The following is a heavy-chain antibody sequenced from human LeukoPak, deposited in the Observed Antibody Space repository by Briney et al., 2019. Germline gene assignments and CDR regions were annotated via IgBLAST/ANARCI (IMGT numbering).Heavy chain of an antibody. D-gene: IGHD1-20*01. V-gene: IGHV4-31*03. CDR1: GGSISSGGYY. Sequence: PSQTLSLTCTVSGGSISSGGYYWSWIRQHPGKGLEGIGYIYYSGSTNYNPSLKSRVTISVDTSKNQFSLKLSSVTAADTAVYYCARGENSYNWNDMENWFDPWGQGTLVTVSS. CDR3: ARGENSYNWNDMENWFDP. CDR2: IYYSGST. J-gene: IGHJ5*02.